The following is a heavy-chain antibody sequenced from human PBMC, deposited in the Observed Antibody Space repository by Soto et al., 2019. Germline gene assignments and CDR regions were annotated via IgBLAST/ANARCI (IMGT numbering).Heavy chain of an antibody. D-gene: IGHD6-19*01. Sequence: PSETLSLTCAVYAGSFSHYYWNWIRQSPGEGLEWIGKIKHSGSSNYNPSLRSRVSISVDMSKNQFSLRLTSVTAADTAAYYCARGGSSDWQVALDIWGQGTMVTVS. J-gene: IGHJ3*02. CDR1: AGSFSHYY. V-gene: IGHV4-34*01. CDR2: IKHSGSS. CDR3: ARGGSSDWQVALDI.